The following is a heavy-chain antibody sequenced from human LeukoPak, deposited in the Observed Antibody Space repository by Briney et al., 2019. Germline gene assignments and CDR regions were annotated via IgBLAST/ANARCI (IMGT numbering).Heavy chain of an antibody. Sequence: GGSLRLSCAASGFTFSSYAMHWVRQAPGKGLEWVAVISYDGSNKYYADSVKGRFTISRDNSKNTLYLQMNSLRAEDTAVYYCANEPLAVAGIRAFDIWGQGTMVTVSS. CDR2: ISYDGSNK. CDR3: ANEPLAVAGIRAFDI. D-gene: IGHD6-19*01. CDR1: GFTFSSYA. V-gene: IGHV3-30-3*02. J-gene: IGHJ3*02.